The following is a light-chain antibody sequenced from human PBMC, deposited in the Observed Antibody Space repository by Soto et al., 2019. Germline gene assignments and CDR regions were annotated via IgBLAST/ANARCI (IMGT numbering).Light chain of an antibody. V-gene: IGLV1-47*01. Sequence: QSALTQPPSVSGTPGQWITISCSGGSSDIGTNYVYWYQQLPGAAPKLLIYRNNQRPSGVPDRFSGSKSGTSASLAISGLRSEDEAEYHCAGWDDSLSGFYVFGTGTKVTVL. CDR2: RNN. CDR3: AGWDDSLSGFYV. CDR1: SSDIGTNY. J-gene: IGLJ1*01.